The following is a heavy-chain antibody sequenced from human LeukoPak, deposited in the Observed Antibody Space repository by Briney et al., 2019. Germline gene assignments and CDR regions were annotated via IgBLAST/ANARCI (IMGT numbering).Heavy chain of an antibody. J-gene: IGHJ6*03. CDR1: GFTFTGFY. CDR3: ARGRGPAGFRYYYYYMDV. D-gene: IGHD3-10*01. CDR2: INPNSGGT. V-gene: IGHV1-2*02. Sequence: GASVKVSCKASGFTFTGFYVHWVRQAPGQGLEWMGWINPNSGGTKYGQKFQGRVTMTRDTSISTAYMELSRLRSDDTAVYYCARGRGPAGFRYYYYYMDVWGKGTTVTVSS.